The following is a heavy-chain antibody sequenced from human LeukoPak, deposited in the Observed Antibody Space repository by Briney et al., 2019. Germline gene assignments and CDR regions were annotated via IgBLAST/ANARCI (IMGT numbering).Heavy chain of an antibody. D-gene: IGHD6-19*01. J-gene: IGHJ3*02. V-gene: IGHV4-39*07. CDR3: AKYSSGWYRAADAFDI. CDR1: GGSISSSSYY. CDR2: IYYSGST. Sequence: SETLSLTCTVSGGSISSSSYYWGWIRQPPGKGLEWIGSIYYSGSTYYNPSLKSRVTISVDTSKNQFSLKLSSVTAADTAVYYCAKYSSGWYRAADAFDIWGQGTMVTVSS.